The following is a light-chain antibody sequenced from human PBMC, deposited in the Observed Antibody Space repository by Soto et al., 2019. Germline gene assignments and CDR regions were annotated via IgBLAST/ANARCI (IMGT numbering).Light chain of an antibody. CDR1: DSDIGGYDH. CDR3: SSHTSSTALV. J-gene: IGLJ1*01. Sequence: QSASVSASPGQSIAISCTGTDSDIGGYDHVSWYQQHPGKPPKLLIYDVTNRPSGVSSRFSGSKAGRTASLTISGLQTEEEADYYCSSHTSSTALVFGTGTKLTVL. V-gene: IGLV2-14*03. CDR2: DVT.